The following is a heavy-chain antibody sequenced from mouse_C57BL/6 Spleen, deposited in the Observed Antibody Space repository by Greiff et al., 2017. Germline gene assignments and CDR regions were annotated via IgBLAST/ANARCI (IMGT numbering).Heavy chain of an antibody. CDR2: IDPSDSYT. J-gene: IGHJ1*03. Sequence: VQLQQPGAELVMPGASVKLSCKASGYTFTSYWMHWVKQRPGQGLEWIGEIDPSDSYTNYNQKFKGKSTLTVDKSSSTAYMQLSSLTSEDSAVYYCARGGTVVARYFDVWGTGTTVTVSS. V-gene: IGHV1-69*01. CDR3: ARGGTVVARYFDV. D-gene: IGHD1-1*01. CDR1: GYTFTSYW.